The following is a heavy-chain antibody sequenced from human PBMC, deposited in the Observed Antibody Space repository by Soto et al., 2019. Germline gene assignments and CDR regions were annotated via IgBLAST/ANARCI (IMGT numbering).Heavy chain of an antibody. CDR2: ISWNSGSI. J-gene: IGHJ4*02. D-gene: IGHD3-22*01. Sequence: GGSMRLSCAASGFTFDDYAMHWVRQAPGKGLEWVSGISWNSGSIDYADSVKGRFTISRDNAKNSLYLQMNSLRPEDTALYYCAKDYYDSSGHWGQGTLVTVSS. V-gene: IGHV3-9*01. CDR1: GFTFDDYA. CDR3: AKDYYDSSGH.